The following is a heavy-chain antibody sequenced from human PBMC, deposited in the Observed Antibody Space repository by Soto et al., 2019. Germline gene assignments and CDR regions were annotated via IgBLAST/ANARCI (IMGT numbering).Heavy chain of an antibody. V-gene: IGHV1-69*14. Sequence: QVQLVQSGAEVKKPGSSVKVSCKASGGTFSSYAISWVRQAPGQGLEWMGGIIPIFGTANYAQKFNGRGETAEEKCTTAADLELSSLRTEDTAVYYCARETSAHPTVRLGELAYGMDVWGQGTTVTVSS. J-gene: IGHJ6*02. CDR2: IIPIFGTA. CDR1: GGTFSSYA. CDR3: ARETSAHPTVRLGELAYGMDV. D-gene: IGHD3-16*01.